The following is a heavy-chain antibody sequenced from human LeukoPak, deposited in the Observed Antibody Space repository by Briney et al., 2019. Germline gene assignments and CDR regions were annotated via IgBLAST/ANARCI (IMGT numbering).Heavy chain of an antibody. CDR1: GGAFSSYA. CDR2: IIPIFGTA. CDR3: ATNVGAFPVVVTATYFDY. D-gene: IGHD2-21*02. J-gene: IGHJ4*02. V-gene: IGHV1-69*06. Sequence: SVKVSCKASGGAFSSYAISWVRQAPGQGLEWMGGIIPIFGTANYAQKFQGRVTITADKSTSTAYMELSSLRSEDTAVYYCATNVGAFPVVVTATYFDYWGQGTLVTVSS.